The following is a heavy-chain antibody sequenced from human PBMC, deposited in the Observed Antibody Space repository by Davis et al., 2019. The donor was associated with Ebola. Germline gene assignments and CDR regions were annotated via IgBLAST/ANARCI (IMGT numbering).Heavy chain of an antibody. CDR2: IDPDSGVS. D-gene: IGHD6-19*01. V-gene: IGHV1-2*02. Sequence: ASVKVSCKTSRYAFTGNYMHWVRQAPGQGLEWVGWIDPDSGVSNSVQKFQGRVTITRDTSASTAYMELSSLRSEDTAVYYCARAAGGWYYYFDYWGQGTLVTVSS. CDR3: ARAAGGWYYYFDY. J-gene: IGHJ4*02. CDR1: RYAFTGNY.